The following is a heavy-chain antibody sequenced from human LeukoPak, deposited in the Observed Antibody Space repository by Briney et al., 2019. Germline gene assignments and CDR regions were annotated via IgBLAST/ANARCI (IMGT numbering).Heavy chain of an antibody. CDR2: IDWDDDK. CDR1: GFSLSTSGMW. D-gene: IGHD2-15*01. V-gene: IGHV2-70*01. Sequence: SRPALVNPTPTPTLTCTFSGFSLSTSGMWGSWIRQPPGKALVWLALIDWDDDKYYSTSLKTRLTISKDTSKNQVVLTMTNMDPVDTATYYCARTQLGGSLPDYWGQGNLVTVSS. J-gene: IGHJ4*02. CDR3: ARTQLGGSLPDY.